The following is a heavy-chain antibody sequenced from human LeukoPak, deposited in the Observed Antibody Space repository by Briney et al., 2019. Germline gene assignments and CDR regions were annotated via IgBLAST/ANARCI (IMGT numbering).Heavy chain of an antibody. V-gene: IGHV4-30-2*01. CDR1: GGSISSGGYS. Sequence: SETLSLTCAVSGGSISSGGYSWSWIRQPPGKGLEWIGYIYHSGSTYYNPSLKSRVTISVDKSKNQFSLKLSSVTAADTAVYYCARTCGGDCYSYNTESPNDAFDIWGQGTMVTVSS. D-gene: IGHD2-21*02. CDR2: IYHSGST. CDR3: ARTCGGDCYSYNTESPNDAFDI. J-gene: IGHJ3*02.